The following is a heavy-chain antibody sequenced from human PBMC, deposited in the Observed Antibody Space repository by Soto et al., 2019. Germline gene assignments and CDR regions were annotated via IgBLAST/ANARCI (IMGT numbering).Heavy chain of an antibody. J-gene: IGHJ6*02. D-gene: IGHD6-6*01. V-gene: IGHV3-72*01. CDR2: SRKKANSYTT. CDR3: GRVAYNSSSGLGYYGVDV. CDR1: GFTFSDHY. Sequence: PGGSLRLSCAASGFTFSDHYMDWVRQAPGKGLEWVGRSRKKANSYTTEYAASVKGRFTISRDESENSLYLQMNSLNTEDTAVYYCGRVAYNSSSGLGYYGVDVWGQGTTVTVSS.